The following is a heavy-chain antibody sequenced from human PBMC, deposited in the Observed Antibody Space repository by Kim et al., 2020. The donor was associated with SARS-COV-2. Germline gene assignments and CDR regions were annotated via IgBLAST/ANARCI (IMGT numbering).Heavy chain of an antibody. J-gene: IGHJ3*02. Sequence: ASVKVSCKASGYTFTSYGISWVRQAPGQGLEWMGWISAYNGNTNYAQKLQGIVTMTTDTSTSTAYMELRSLRSDDTAVYYCARVPPRYYYDSSAHDAFDIWGQGTMV. CDR2: ISAYNGNT. CDR1: GYTFTSYG. V-gene: IGHV1-18*01. D-gene: IGHD3-22*01. CDR3: ARVPPRYYYDSSAHDAFDI.